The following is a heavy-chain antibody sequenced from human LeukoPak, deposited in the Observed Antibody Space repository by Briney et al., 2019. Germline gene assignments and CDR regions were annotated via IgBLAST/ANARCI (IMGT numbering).Heavy chain of an antibody. J-gene: IGHJ4*02. D-gene: IGHD1-26*01. Sequence: GGSLRLSCAASGFTFSSYGMHWARQAPGKGLEWVAVIWYDGSNKYYADSVKGRFTISRDNSKNTVSLQMNSLRAEDTAVYYCARDQSVGTTTRWDSFDYWGQGTLVTVSS. CDR3: ARDQSVGTTTRWDSFDY. CDR2: IWYDGSNK. V-gene: IGHV3-33*01. CDR1: GFTFSSYG.